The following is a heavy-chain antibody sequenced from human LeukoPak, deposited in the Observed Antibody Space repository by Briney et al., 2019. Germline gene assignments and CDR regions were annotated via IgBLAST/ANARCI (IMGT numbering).Heavy chain of an antibody. CDR2: INTSSGGT. CDR3: ARDTVGATTYEY. V-gene: IGHV1-2*06. CDR1: GYTFTGCY. Sequence: ASVKVSCKASGYTFTGCYMHWGRQAPGHGLEWMGRINTSSGGTNYAQKFQGRVTMTRDTSISTAYMELSRLRSDDTAVYYWARDTVGATTYEYWGQGTLVTVSS. D-gene: IGHD1-26*01. J-gene: IGHJ4*02.